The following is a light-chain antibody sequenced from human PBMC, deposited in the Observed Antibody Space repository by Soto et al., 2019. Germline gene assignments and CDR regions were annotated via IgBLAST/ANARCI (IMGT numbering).Light chain of an antibody. CDR2: DVS. V-gene: IGLV2-14*01. J-gene: IGLJ2*01. CDR1: SSDVGGYNY. Sequence: QSVLTQPASVSGSPGQSITISCTGTSSDVGGYNYVSWYQQHPGKAPKLMIYDVSNRPSGVSNRFSGSKSANTASLTISGLQAEDEADYYCSSYTGSSTYVVFGRGTKVTVL. CDR3: SSYTGSSTYVV.